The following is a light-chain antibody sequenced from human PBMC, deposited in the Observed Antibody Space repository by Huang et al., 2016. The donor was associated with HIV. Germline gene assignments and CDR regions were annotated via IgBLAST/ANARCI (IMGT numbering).Light chain of an antibody. CDR1: QSVATN. V-gene: IGKV3-15*01. CDR2: GAS. J-gene: IGKJ2*01. CDR3: QQYHNWPYT. Sequence: EIIMTQSPATLSLSPGEGASLSCRANQSVATNLAWYLHRPGQSPRILIFGASTGAYGLPGRFSGSGSGTQFTLTVSGLQSEDFAVYYCQQYHNWPYTFGQGTKLEI.